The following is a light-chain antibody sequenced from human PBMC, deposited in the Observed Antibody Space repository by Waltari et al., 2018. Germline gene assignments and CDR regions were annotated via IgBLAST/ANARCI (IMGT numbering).Light chain of an antibody. J-gene: IGKJ5*01. CDR1: QSVRSN. V-gene: IGKV3-15*01. CDR3: QQYNNWPPIT. CDR2: GAS. Sequence: EIVLTQSPATLSVSPGEGVTLSCRSSQSVRSNLAWYQQKPGQAPRLLIYGASTRATGVPARFSGGGSGTDFTLTISSLQSEDFAIYYCQQYNNWPPITFGQGTRLDIK.